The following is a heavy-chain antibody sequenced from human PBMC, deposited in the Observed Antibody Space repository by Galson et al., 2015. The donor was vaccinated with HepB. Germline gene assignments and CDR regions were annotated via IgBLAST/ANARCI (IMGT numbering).Heavy chain of an antibody. Sequence: SCKASGGTFSSYAISCVRQAPGQGLEWMGGIIPIFGTANYAQKFQGRVTITADESTSTAYMELSSLRSEDTAVYYCASTSQGSGSYYSLYYFDYWGQGTLVTVSS. CDR3: ASTSQGSGSYYSLYYFDY. CDR2: IIPIFGTA. V-gene: IGHV1-69*01. J-gene: IGHJ4*02. CDR1: GGTFSSYA. D-gene: IGHD3-10*01.